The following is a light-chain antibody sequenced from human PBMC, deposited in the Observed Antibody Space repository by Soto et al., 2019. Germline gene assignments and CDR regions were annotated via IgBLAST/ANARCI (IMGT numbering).Light chain of an antibody. V-gene: IGKV3-20*01. CDR3: KQYGSSGT. J-gene: IGKJ1*01. CDR1: QSVSNNY. CDR2: GAS. Sequence: DIVLTQSPGTLSLSPGDSATLSCRASQSVSNNYLAWYQQKPGQAPRLLIYGASNRATGIQDSFSGSGSGTEFTLTIRRLEPEDFAVYYCKQYGSSGTCGQGTKVDIK.